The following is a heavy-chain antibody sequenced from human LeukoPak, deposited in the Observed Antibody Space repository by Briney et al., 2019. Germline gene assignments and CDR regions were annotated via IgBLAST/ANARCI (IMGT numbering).Heavy chain of an antibody. CDR2: ISYDGSNK. V-gene: IGHV3-30*04. CDR3: ARGVSRWLGRLWVPNTNY. Sequence: GGSLRPSCAASGFTFSSYAMHWVRQAPGKGLEWVAVISYDGSNKYYADSVKGRFTISRDNSKNTLYLQMNSLRAEDTAVYYCARGVSRWLGRLWVPNTNYWGQGTLVTVSS. D-gene: IGHD6-19*01. CDR1: GFTFSSYA. J-gene: IGHJ4*02.